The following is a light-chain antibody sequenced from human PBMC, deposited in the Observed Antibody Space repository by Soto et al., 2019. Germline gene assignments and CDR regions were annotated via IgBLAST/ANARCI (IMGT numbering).Light chain of an antibody. J-gene: IGKJ5*01. CDR3: QRYDSLPPT. Sequence: DIQMTQSPSSLSASVGDRVTITCQASHDIKDFLNWFQEKPGKAPKLLIYDASNLQTGVPSRFSGSGSGPHFTFTIGSLQPEAIATYYCQRYDSLPPTFGQGTRLDIK. CDR2: DAS. CDR1: HDIKDF. V-gene: IGKV1-33*01.